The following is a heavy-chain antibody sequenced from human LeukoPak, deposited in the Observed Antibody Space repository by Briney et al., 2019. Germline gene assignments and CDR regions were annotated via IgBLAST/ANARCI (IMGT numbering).Heavy chain of an antibody. V-gene: IGHV4-38-2*02. J-gene: IGHJ4*02. CDR3: ARGGRYYYDSGSYLDY. Sequence: SETLSLTCTVSGYSISSGYYWGWIRQPPGKGLEWIVSIYHSGNTYYNPSLKSRVTISVDTSKNQFSLKLSSVTAADTAVYYCARGGRYYYDSGSYLDYWGQGILVTVSS. CDR1: GYSISSGYY. CDR2: IYHSGNT. D-gene: IGHD3-10*01.